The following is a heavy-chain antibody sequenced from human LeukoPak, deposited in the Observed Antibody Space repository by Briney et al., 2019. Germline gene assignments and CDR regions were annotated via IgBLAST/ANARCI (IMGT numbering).Heavy chain of an antibody. CDR1: GFTFSSYE. J-gene: IGHJ4*02. V-gene: IGHV3-48*03. D-gene: IGHD4-17*01. Sequence: GGSLRLSCAASGFTFSSYEMTWVRQSPGKGLEWVSYISSSGSTIYHADSVKGRFTISRDNAKNSLYLQMNSLRAEDTAVYYCARDDYGDYGDYWGQGTLVTVSS. CDR3: ARDDYGDYGDY. CDR2: ISSSGSTI.